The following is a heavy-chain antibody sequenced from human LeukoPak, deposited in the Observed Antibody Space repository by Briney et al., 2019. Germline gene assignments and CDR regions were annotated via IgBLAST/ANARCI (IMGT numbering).Heavy chain of an antibody. Sequence: GGSLRLSCTDCGFTFSNAWMNWVRQTPGKGLEWIALIKSKTDGGTTDYAAPVKGRFTISRDDSTNTLYLQMKSLKTEDTGMYYCVTEYSGIFPSWGQGTLVTVSS. V-gene: IGHV3-15*01. CDR3: VTEYSGIFPS. J-gene: IGHJ5*02. CDR2: IKSKTDGGTT. CDR1: GFTFSNAW. D-gene: IGHD3-10*01.